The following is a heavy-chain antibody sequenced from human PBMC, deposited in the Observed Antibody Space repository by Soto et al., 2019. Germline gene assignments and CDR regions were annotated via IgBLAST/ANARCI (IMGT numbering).Heavy chain of an antibody. J-gene: IGHJ6*02. CDR3: ARQFEVISYYYYGMDV. D-gene: IGHD3-16*02. CDR1: GGTFSSYA. CDR2: IIPIFGTA. Sequence: QVQLVQSGAEVKKPGSSVKVSCKASGGTFSSYAISWVRQAPGQGLEWMGGIIPIFGTANYAQKFQCRVTITADESPNTVYMALSSLRSEDPAVYYCARQFEVISYYYYGMDVWGQGTTVTVSS. V-gene: IGHV1-69*12.